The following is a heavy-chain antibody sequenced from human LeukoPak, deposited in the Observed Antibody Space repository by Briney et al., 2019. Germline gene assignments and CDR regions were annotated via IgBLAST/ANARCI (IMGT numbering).Heavy chain of an antibody. V-gene: IGHV3-33*06. CDR3: AKFTYYYDSSGSVNDAFDI. CDR2: IWSDEKNN. D-gene: IGHD3-22*01. Sequence: HPGRSLTLSCAASGFPFSLYGLHWVRQAPGKGLEWVAVIWSDEKNNYYADSVKGRFAISRDNSKNTLYLRMNSLRAEDTAVYYCAKFTYYYDSSGSVNDAFDIWGQGTMVTVSS. CDR1: GFPFSLYG. J-gene: IGHJ3*02.